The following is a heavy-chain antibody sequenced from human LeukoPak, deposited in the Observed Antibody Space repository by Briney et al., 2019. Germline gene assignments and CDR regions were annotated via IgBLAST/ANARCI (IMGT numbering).Heavy chain of an antibody. Sequence: PSETLSLTCTVSGGSLSSGGYYWSWIRQPPGKGLEWIGYIYYSGSTNYNPSLKSRVTISVDTSKNQFSLKLSSVTAADTAVYYCARVYGIVGATVWFDPWGQGTLVTVSS. CDR2: IYYSGST. D-gene: IGHD1-26*01. CDR3: ARVYGIVGATVWFDP. CDR1: GGSLSSGGYY. J-gene: IGHJ5*02. V-gene: IGHV4-61*08.